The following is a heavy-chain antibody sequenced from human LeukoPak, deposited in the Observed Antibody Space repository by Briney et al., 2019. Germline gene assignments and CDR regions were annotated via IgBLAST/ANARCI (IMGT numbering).Heavy chain of an antibody. J-gene: IGHJ6*03. CDR2: ISYDGSNK. V-gene: IGHV3-30*04. D-gene: IGHD2-15*01. CDR3: ARDRVEGGYYYYYYMDV. CDR1: GFTFSSYA. Sequence: GGSLRLSCAASGFTFSSYAMHWVRQAPGKGLEWVAVISYDGSNKYYADSVKGRFTISRDNSKNTLYLQMNSLRAEDTAVYYCARDRVEGGYYYYYYMDVWGKGTTVTVSS.